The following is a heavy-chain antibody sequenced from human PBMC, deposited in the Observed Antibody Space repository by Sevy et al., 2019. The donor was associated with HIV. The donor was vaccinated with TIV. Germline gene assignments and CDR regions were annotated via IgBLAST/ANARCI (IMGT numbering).Heavy chain of an antibody. J-gene: IGHJ3*02. CDR3: ARSATDTAMNYGAFDI. Sequence: SETLSLTCTVSGGAVSSGSYYWCRIRQPPGKGQEWIGYIYYSGSTNYNPSLKSRVTISVDTSKNQFSLKLSSVTAADTAVYYCARSATDTAMNYGAFDIWGQGTMVTVSS. V-gene: IGHV4-61*01. CDR2: IYYSGST. D-gene: IGHD5-18*01. CDR1: GGAVSSGSYY.